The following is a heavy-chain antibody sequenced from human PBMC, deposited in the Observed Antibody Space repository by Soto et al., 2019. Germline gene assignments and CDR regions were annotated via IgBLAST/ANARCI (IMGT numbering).Heavy chain of an antibody. V-gene: IGHV3-30*03. CDR3: AIVLWEGIIVVGPSGGPGEY. CDR2: ISYDGSNE. CDR1: GFIFSSYG. Sequence: QEQLVQSGGGVVQPGRSLRLSCAASGFIFSSYGMHWVRQAPGKGLEWVAVISYDGSNEYYADSVQGRFTISRDNSKKTMYLQMNSRRREDTAVCFCAIVLWEGIIVVGPSGGPGEYWGQGTLVTVSS. D-gene: IGHD2-2*01. J-gene: IGHJ4*02.